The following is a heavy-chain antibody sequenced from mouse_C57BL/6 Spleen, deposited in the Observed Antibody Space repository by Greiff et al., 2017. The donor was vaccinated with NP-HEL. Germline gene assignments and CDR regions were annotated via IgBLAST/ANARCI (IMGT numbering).Heavy chain of an antibody. CDR2: INPNNGGT. CDR3: AKRRGLGNNYYGSSSYAMDY. J-gene: IGHJ4*01. Sequence: EVQLQQSGPELVKPGASVKMSCKASGYTFTDYNMHWVKQSHGKSLEWIGYINPNNGGTSYNQKFKGKATLTVNKSSSTAYMELRSLTSEDSAVYYCAKRRGLGNNYYGSSSYAMDYWGQGTSVTVSS. V-gene: IGHV1-22*01. D-gene: IGHD1-1*01. CDR1: GYTFTDYN.